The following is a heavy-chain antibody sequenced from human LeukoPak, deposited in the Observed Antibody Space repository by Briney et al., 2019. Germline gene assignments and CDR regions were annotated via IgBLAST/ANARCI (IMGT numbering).Heavy chain of an antibody. J-gene: IGHJ6*04. Sequence: GGSLRLSCAASGFTFDDYAMHWVRQAPGKGLEWVSGISWNSDNIGYADSVKGRFTISRDNAKNSLYLQMNSLRAEDTAVYYCAELGITMIGGVWGKGTTVTISS. CDR2: ISWNSDNI. D-gene: IGHD3-10*02. CDR1: GFTFDDYA. V-gene: IGHV3-9*01. CDR3: AELGITMIGGV.